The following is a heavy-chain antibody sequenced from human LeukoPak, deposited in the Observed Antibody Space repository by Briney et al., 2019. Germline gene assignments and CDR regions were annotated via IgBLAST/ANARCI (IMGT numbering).Heavy chain of an antibody. V-gene: IGHV3-48*03. CDR2: ISSSSSTI. CDR3: ASLGPNSGSYYRFDP. Sequence: PGGSLRLSCAASGFTFSSYEMNWVRQAPGKGLEWVSYISSSSSTIYYADSVKGRFTISRDNAKNSLYLQMNSLRAEDTAVYYCASLGPNSGSYYRFDPWGQGTLVTVSS. D-gene: IGHD1-26*01. J-gene: IGHJ5*02. CDR1: GFTFSSYE.